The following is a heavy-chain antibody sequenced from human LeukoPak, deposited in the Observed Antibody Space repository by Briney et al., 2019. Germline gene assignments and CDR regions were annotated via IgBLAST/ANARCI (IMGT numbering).Heavy chain of an antibody. CDR1: GFTFRSHA. J-gene: IGHJ4*02. Sequence: GGSLRLSCVGSGFTFRSHAMSWVRQAPEKGLEFVSGIYENGGTSYYADSVKGRFSISRDNSKNTLYLQMDSLRGEDTAVYYCAKDFRIGYSAHFDYWGQGALVTVSS. D-gene: IGHD2-21*01. CDR3: AKDFRIGYSAHFDY. CDR2: IYENGGTS. V-gene: IGHV3-23*01.